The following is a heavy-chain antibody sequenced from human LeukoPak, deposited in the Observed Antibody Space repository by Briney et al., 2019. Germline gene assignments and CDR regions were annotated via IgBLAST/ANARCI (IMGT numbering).Heavy chain of an antibody. J-gene: IGHJ3*02. V-gene: IGHV3-7*01. CDR1: GFTFINYW. CDR2: IKQDGSEN. CDR3: ARAHDRADAFDI. D-gene: IGHD1-1*01. Sequence: GGSLRLSCAGSGFTFINYWMSWVRQAPGRGLEWVVNIKQDGSENYYVDSVKGRFTISRDNAKNSLYLQMNSLRAEDTAVYYCARAHDRADAFDIWSQGTMVTVSS.